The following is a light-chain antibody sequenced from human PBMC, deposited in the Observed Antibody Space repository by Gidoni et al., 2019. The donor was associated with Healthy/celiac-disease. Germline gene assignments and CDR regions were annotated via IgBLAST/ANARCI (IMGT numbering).Light chain of an antibody. V-gene: IGLV3-25*02. CDR3: QSADSSGTYVV. CDR2: QDS. J-gene: IGLJ2*01. Sequence: SYELTQPPSVSVSPGQTARITCSGDALPKQYAYWYQQKPGQAPVLVIYQDSERPSGIPERFSASSSGTTVTLTISGVQAEDEPDYYCQSADSSGTYVVFGGGTKLTVL. CDR1: ALPKQY.